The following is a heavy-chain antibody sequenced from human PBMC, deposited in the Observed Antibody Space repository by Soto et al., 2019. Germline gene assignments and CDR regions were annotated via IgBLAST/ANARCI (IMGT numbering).Heavy chain of an antibody. CDR2: ISYDGSNK. Sequence: QVQLVESGGDVVQPGGSLRLSCAASGFTFSNYIFYWVRQAPGKGPEWVAAISYDGSNKQYADSVKGRFAISRDNPGNSLDLQMNSLRGDDTALYYCARGDPYYGMDVWGQGTTVTVSS. J-gene: IGHJ6*02. CDR3: ARGDPYYGMDV. CDR1: GFTFSNYI. V-gene: IGHV3-30*09.